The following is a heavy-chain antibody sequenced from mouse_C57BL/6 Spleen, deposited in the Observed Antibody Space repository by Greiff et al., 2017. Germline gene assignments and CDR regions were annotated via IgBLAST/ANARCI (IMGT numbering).Heavy chain of an antibody. CDR1: GYTFTSYW. D-gene: IGHD2-4*01. J-gene: IGHJ4*01. CDR2: IYPGSGST. CDR3: ARRDYDYDVWYAMDY. Sequence: QVQLQQPGAELVKPGASVKMSCKASGYTFTSYWITWVKQRPGQGLEWIGDIYPGSGSTNYNEKFKSKATLTVDTSSSTAYMQLSSLTSEDSAVYYCARRDYDYDVWYAMDYWGQGTSVTVSS. V-gene: IGHV1-55*01.